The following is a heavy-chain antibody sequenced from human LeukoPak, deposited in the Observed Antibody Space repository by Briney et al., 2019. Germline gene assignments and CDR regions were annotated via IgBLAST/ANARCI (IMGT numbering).Heavy chain of an antibody. CDR3: ARGGRYLDLNAFDI. J-gene: IGHJ3*02. V-gene: IGHV3-23*01. CDR1: GFTFSSYA. CDR2: ISGSGGST. D-gene: IGHD1-26*01. Sequence: GGSLRLSCAASGFTFSSYAMSWVRQAPGKGLEWVSAISGSGGSTNYADSVKGRFTISRDNAKNTLYLQMNSLRAEDTAVYYCARGGRYLDLNAFDIWGQGTMVTVSS.